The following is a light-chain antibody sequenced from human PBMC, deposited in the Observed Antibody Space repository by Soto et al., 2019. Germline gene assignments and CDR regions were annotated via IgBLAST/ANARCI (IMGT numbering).Light chain of an antibody. CDR3: QQLNSYPPT. CDR2: AAS. V-gene: IGKV1-9*01. J-gene: IGKJ2*01. CDR1: QGISSY. Sequence: IQLTQSPSSLSASVGDRVTITCRASQGISSYLAWYQQKPGEAPKFLIYAASTLQRGVPSRFSGSGSGTDFTLTISSRQPEDFATYFCQQLNSYPPTFGQGTELEIK.